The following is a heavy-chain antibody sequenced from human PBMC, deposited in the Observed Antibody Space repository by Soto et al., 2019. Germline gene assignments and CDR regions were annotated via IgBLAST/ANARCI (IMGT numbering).Heavy chain of an antibody. J-gene: IGHJ4*02. CDR2: ISYDGSNK. CDR1: GFTFSSYA. CDR3: ARAPEWELRSQDY. Sequence: QVQLVESGGGVVQPGRSLRLSCAASGFTFSSYAMHWVRQAPGKGLEWVAVISYDGSNKYYADSVKGRFTISRDNSKNTLYLQMNSLRAEDTAVYYCARAPEWELRSQDYWGQGTLVTVSS. D-gene: IGHD1-26*01. V-gene: IGHV3-30-3*01.